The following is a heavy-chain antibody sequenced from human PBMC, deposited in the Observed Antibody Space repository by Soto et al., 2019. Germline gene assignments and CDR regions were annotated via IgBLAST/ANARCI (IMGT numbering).Heavy chain of an antibody. J-gene: IGHJ4*02. CDR1: GFSFSTYG. D-gene: IGHD1-1*01. CDR2: VSGGSGTT. CDR3: AKWNGYGDH. Sequence: EVQLLESGGGLVQPGGSLRLSCAVSGFSFSTYGVTWVRQAPGKGLEWVSGVSGGSGTTHYADSVKGRFTITGDTSKNTVYLQMNSLRVEDSSGYYCAKWNGYGDHWGQGTLVTVSS. V-gene: IGHV3-23*01.